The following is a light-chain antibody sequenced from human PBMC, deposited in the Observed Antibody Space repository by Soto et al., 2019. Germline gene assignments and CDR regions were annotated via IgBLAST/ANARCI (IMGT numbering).Light chain of an antibody. Sequence: EIVMTQTPATLSVSPGEGATLSCRASQSVSRYLAWYQQRRGQAPRLLIHGASNRATGIPDRFSGSGSGTDFTLTISRLEPEDFAVYYCQQYGGSPRTFGQGTKVDIK. V-gene: IGKV3-20*01. CDR3: QQYGGSPRT. CDR2: GAS. J-gene: IGKJ1*01. CDR1: QSVSRY.